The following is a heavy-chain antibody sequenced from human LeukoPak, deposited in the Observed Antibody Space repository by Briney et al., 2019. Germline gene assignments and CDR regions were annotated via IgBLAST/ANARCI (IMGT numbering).Heavy chain of an antibody. J-gene: IGHJ4*02. CDR1: GFIFSSHW. Sequence: GGSLRLSCVASGFIFSSHWMSWVRQAPGKGQEWVANINQHGGEEYYVDSAKGRFTVSRDNAKNSLYLQVNSLRVEDTAVYFCARDGVAPGIYFDSWGQGTLVTVSS. CDR2: INQHGGEE. CDR3: ARDGVAPGIYFDS. V-gene: IGHV3-7*05. D-gene: IGHD2-2*01.